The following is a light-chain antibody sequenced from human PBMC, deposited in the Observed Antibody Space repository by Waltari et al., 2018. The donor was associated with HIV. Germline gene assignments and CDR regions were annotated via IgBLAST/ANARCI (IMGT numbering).Light chain of an antibody. J-gene: IGLJ3*02. CDR2: RNN. CDR3: AAWDDSLSGQGV. Sequence: QSVLTQPPSASGTPGQRVTISCSGSSSNIGSNYVYWYQQLPGTAPKLLIYRNNQRPSGLPDRFSGSKSGTSASLAISGLRSEDEADYYCAAWDDSLSGQGVFGGGTKLTVL. CDR1: SSNIGSNY. V-gene: IGLV1-47*01.